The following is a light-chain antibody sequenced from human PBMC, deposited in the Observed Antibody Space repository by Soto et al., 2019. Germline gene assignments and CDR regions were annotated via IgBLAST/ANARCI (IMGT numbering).Light chain of an antibody. CDR3: LQHYNYPWT. CDR1: QGIGND. V-gene: IGKV1-6*01. CDR2: AAS. Sequence: AIQMTQSPSYLSASVGDRVTITCRASQGIGNDLGWYQQKPGKAPKFLIYAASSLQSGVPSRFSGSGSGTDFTLTISSLQPEDFATYFCLQHYNYPWTFGQGTKVDIK. J-gene: IGKJ1*01.